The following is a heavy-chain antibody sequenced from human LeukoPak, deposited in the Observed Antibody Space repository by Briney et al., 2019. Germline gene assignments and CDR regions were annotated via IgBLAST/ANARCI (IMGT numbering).Heavy chain of an antibody. D-gene: IGHD3-22*01. CDR1: GFTFSSYS. CDR3: ARELYYYDSSGYYYLFDY. Sequence: GSLRLSCAAPGFTFSSYSMNWVRQAPGKGLEWVSSISSSSSYIYYADSVKGRFTISRDNAKNSLYLQMNSLRAEDTAVYYCARELYYYDSSGYYYLFDYWGQGTLVTVSS. J-gene: IGHJ4*02. V-gene: IGHV3-21*01. CDR2: ISSSSSYI.